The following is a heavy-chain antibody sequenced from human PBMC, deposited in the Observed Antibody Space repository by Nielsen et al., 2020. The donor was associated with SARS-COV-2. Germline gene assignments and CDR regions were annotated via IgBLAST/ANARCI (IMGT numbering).Heavy chain of an antibody. CDR1: GLTFSNVW. Sequence: GGSLRLSCAASGLTFSNVWMNWVRQAPGKGLEWVGRIKSKVDGGTTDYAGPVKGRFTISRDDSKNTLYLQMNSLKTEDTAVYYCTTGGITMVRGVMQYWGQGTLVTVSP. J-gene: IGHJ1*01. CDR3: TTGGITMVRGVMQY. V-gene: IGHV3-15*01. D-gene: IGHD3-10*01. CDR2: IKSKVDGGTT.